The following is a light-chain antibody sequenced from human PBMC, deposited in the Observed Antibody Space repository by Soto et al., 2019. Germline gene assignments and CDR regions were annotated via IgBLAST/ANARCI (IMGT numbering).Light chain of an antibody. Sequence: EMVMTQSPATLSVSLGERATLSCRASQSVSTKLVWYQQKPGQAPRLLIYGASTRATGIPARFSGSGSETDFTLTISGLEPEDFAVYYCQQYATAPLTFGGGTKLEIK. CDR1: QSVSTK. V-gene: IGKV3-15*01. CDR3: QQYATAPLT. CDR2: GAS. J-gene: IGKJ4*01.